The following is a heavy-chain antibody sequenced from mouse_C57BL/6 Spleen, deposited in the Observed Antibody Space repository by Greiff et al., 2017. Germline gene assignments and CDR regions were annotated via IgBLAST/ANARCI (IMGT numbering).Heavy chain of an antibody. CDR3: TSTTVVATRYFDV. D-gene: IGHD1-1*01. J-gene: IGHJ1*03. CDR1: GFTFSSYA. V-gene: IGHV5-9-1*02. CDR2: ISSGGDYI. Sequence: DVKLVESGEGLVKPGGSLKLSCAASGFTFSSYAMSWVRQTPEKRLEWVAYISSGGDYIYYADTVKGRFTISRDNARNTRYLQMSSLKSEDTAMYYYTSTTVVATRYFDVWGTGTTVTVSS.